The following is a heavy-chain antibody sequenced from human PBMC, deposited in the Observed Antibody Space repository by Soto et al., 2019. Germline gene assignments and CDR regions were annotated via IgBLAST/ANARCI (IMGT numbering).Heavy chain of an antibody. D-gene: IGHD1-26*01. V-gene: IGHV1-18*04. Sequence: ASVKVSCKASGYPFSSYGITWVRQAPGQGLEWMGWTSAFYGNSTYSEKFQGRVTMTIDTSTNTAYMDLGSLKSDDTAVYYCARLAVAGSPLDYWGLGTLVTVSS. J-gene: IGHJ4*02. CDR3: ARLAVAGSPLDY. CDR1: GYPFSSYG. CDR2: TSAFYGNS.